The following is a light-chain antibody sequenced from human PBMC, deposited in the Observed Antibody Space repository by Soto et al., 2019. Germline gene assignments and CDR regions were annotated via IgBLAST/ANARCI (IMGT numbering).Light chain of an antibody. CDR3: QQYGNVPRT. CDR2: GAS. Sequence: EIVLTQSPGTLSLSPGERATLSCRASQTISRSFLAWYQHKPGQAPMLLIYGASSRATGIPDRFSGSGSGTDFILSISRLEPEDFAVYYCQQYGNVPRTFGQGTKVEIK. J-gene: IGKJ1*01. CDR1: QTISRSF. V-gene: IGKV3-20*01.